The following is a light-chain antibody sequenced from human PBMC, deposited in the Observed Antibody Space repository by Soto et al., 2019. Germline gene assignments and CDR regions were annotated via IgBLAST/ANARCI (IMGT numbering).Light chain of an antibody. J-gene: IGKJ2*01. Sequence: DIQMTQSPSSLSASLGDTVTITCQAGQDISHYLNWYQQKPGKAPKLLIYKASSLESGVPSRFSGSGSGTDFTLTISRLEPDDVAVYYCQQYDTSPPMYTFGQGTKVDIK. CDR1: QDISHY. CDR2: KAS. CDR3: QQYDTSPPMYT. V-gene: IGKV1-33*01.